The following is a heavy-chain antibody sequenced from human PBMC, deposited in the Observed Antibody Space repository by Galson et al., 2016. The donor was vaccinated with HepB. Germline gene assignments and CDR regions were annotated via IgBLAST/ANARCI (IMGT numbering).Heavy chain of an antibody. Sequence: TLSLTCTVSSGSISSGGYYWSWIRQHPGKGLEWIGYIYFSGTTAYNPSLKSRVTISLATSKNRFPLKLTSVTAADTAVYFCASNLIVPYYFDYWGQGTLVTVSS. J-gene: IGHJ4*02. V-gene: IGHV4-31*03. D-gene: IGHD3-16*02. CDR1: SGSISSGGYY. CDR3: ASNLIVPYYFDY. CDR2: IYFSGTT.